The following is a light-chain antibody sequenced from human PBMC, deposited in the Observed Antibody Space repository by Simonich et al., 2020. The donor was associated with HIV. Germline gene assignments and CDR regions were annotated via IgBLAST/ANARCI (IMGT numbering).Light chain of an antibody. V-gene: IGKV1-5*03. CDR1: QSVSSW. Sequence: DIQMTQSPSTLSASVGDRVTITCQASQSVSSWVAWYQQKPGKAPKLLIYKASTLESGVPLRFSGSGFGTEFTLTISSLQPDDFATYYCQQYNNYRTFGQGTKVEIK. J-gene: IGKJ1*01. CDR2: KAS. CDR3: QQYNNYRT.